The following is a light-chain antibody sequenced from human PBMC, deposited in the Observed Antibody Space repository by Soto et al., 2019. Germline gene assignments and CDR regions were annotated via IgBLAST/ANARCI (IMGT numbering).Light chain of an antibody. CDR2: GAA. V-gene: IGKV3-20*01. CDR1: QSVTSNY. J-gene: IGKJ2*02. CDR3: QQYDSTPWT. Sequence: EIVLTQSPGTLSLSPGERATLSCRASQSVTSNYLAWYQQIPGQAPRLLIYGAASRAPGIPDRFSGSGSGTDFTLAISRLEPEDFAVYYCQQYDSTPWTFGQGTKLEIK.